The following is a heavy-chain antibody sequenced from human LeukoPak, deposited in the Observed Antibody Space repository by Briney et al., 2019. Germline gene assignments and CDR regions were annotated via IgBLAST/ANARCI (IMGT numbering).Heavy chain of an antibody. V-gene: IGHV3-15*01. Sequence: GGSLRLSCAASGFTFSSYWMSWVRQAPGKGLEWVGRIKSKTDGGTTDYAAPVKGRFTISRDDSKNTLYLQMNSLKTEDTAVYYCTTKIVVVVAATRDYWGQGTLVTVSS. CDR3: TTKIVVVVAATRDY. J-gene: IGHJ4*02. CDR1: GFTFSSYW. CDR2: IKSKTDGGTT. D-gene: IGHD2-15*01.